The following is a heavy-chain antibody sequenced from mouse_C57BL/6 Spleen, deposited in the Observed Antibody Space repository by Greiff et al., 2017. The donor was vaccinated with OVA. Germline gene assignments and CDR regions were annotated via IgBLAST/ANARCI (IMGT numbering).Heavy chain of an antibody. CDR1: GYTFTDYN. D-gene: IGHD1-1*01. V-gene: IGHV1-18*01. CDR2: INPNNGGT. Sequence: DVQLQESGPELVKPGASVKIPCKASGYTFTDYNMDWVKQSHGKSLEWIGDINPNNGGTIYNQKFKGKATLTVDKSSSTAYMELRSLTSEDTAVYYCAREDYYGSSYAMDYWGQGTSVTVSS. CDR3: AREDYYGSSYAMDY. J-gene: IGHJ4*01.